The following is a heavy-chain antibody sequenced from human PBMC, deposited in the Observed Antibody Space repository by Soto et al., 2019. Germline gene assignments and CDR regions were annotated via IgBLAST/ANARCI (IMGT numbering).Heavy chain of an antibody. CDR3: ARLPSRHLVDY. V-gene: IGHV4-39*01. CDR2: MFYGVST. D-gene: IGHD3-3*02. Sequence: KTSETLSLTCTVSGSSINSSGYYWGWIRQPPGKGLEWIGSMFYGVSTYYNPSLKSRVTVSVDTSKNQFSLNLRSVTAADTAVYYCARLPSRHLVDYWGQGTLVTV. J-gene: IGHJ4*02. CDR1: GSSINSSGYY.